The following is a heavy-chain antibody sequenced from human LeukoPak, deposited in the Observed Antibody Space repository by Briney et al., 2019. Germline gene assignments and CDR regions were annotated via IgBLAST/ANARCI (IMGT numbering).Heavy chain of an antibody. V-gene: IGHV3-74*01. J-gene: IGHJ4*02. Sequence: HPGGSLRLSCAASGFTFSSYWMHWVRQAPGKGLVWVSRINTDGSSTSYADSVKGRFTISRDNAKNTLYLQMNSLRAEDTAVYYCARGIRNWKYLGAVDYWGQGTLVTVSS. D-gene: IGHD1-7*01. CDR3: ARGIRNWKYLGAVDY. CDR2: INTDGSST. CDR1: GFTFSSYW.